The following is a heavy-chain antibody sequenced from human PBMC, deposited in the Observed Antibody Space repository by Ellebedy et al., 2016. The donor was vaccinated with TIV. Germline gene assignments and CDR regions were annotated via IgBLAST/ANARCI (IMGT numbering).Heavy chain of an antibody. D-gene: IGHD4-17*01. CDR3: ARRGSYGDYAVQVNSWFDT. J-gene: IGHJ5*02. CDR1: GFSFRSYW. Sequence: GESLKISCAASGFSFRSYWMSWVLQAPGKGLEWVANIYQDGSDQYYVDSVKGRFTISRDNANKSLFLQMNSLRVEDTAVYYCARRGSYGDYAVQVNSWFDTWGQGTLVTVSS. V-gene: IGHV3-7*01. CDR2: IYQDGSDQ.